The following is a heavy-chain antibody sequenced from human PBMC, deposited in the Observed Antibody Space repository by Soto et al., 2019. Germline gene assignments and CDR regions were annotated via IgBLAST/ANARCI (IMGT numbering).Heavy chain of an antibody. CDR3: ASVVAFTTSPRSGPYAFDI. D-gene: IGHD2-21*01. CDR1: GGSFSGYY. CDR2: INHSGST. Sequence: QVQLQQWGAGLLKPSETLSLTCAVYGGSFSGYYWSWIRQPPGKGLEWIGEINHSGSTNYNPSLKSRVTISVDTSKNQFSLKLSSVTAADTAVYYCASVVAFTTSPRSGPYAFDIWGQGTMVTVSS. J-gene: IGHJ3*02. V-gene: IGHV4-34*01.